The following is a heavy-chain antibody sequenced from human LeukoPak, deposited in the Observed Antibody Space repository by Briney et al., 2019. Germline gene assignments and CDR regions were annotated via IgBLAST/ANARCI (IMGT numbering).Heavy chain of an antibody. CDR2: ISAYNGNT. J-gene: IGHJ6*02. D-gene: IGHD4-23*01. CDR3: ARCGGNSSPFGVYYYYGMDV. V-gene: IGHV1-18*01. Sequence: ASVKVSCKASGYTFTSYGISWVRQAPGQGLEWMGWISAYNGNTNYAQKLQGRVTMTTDTSTSTAYMELRSLRSDDTAVYYCARCGGNSSPFGVYYYYGMDVWGQGTTVTVSS. CDR1: GYTFTSYG.